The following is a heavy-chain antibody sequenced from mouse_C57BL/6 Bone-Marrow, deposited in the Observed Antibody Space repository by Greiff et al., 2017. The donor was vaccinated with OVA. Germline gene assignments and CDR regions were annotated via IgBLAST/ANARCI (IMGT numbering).Heavy chain of an antibody. CDR1: GYTFTDYY. CDR3: ARWRTAQAAWFAY. CDR2: INPYNGGT. V-gene: IGHV1-19*01. Sequence: EVQLQQSGPVLVKPGASVKMSCKASGYTFTDYYMNWVKQSHGKSLEWIGVINPYNGGTSYNQKFKGKATLTVDKSSSTAYMELNSLTSEDSAVYYCARWRTAQAAWFAYWGQGTLVTVSA. J-gene: IGHJ3*01. D-gene: IGHD3-2*02.